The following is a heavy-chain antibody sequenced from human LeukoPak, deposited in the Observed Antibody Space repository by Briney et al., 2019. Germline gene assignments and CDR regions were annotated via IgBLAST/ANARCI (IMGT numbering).Heavy chain of an antibody. D-gene: IGHD3-22*01. CDR3: ARVKYYYDSSGYYGY. V-gene: IGHV1-24*01. J-gene: IGHJ4*02. CDR2: FDPEDGET. CDR1: GYTLTELS. Sequence: ASVKVSCKVSGYTLTELSMHWVRQAPGKGLEWMGGFDPEDGETIYAQKFQGRVTMTEDTSTDTAYMELSSLRSEDTAVYYCARVKYYYDSSGYYGYWGQGTLVTVSS.